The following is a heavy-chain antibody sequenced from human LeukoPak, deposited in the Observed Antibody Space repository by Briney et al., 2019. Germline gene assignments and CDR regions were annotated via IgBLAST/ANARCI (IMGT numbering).Heavy chain of an antibody. J-gene: IGHJ4*02. CDR1: GFTFGNYW. CDR3: PGGFGHNWSPFEN. V-gene: IGHV3-74*01. D-gene: IGHD1-1*01. CDR2: INGDGSDI. Sequence: PGGSLRLSCAASGFTFGNYWMHWVRQAPGKGLVWVSRINGDGSDISYADFVKGRFTISRDNAKNTLSLQMDSLTDDDTALYYCPGGFGHNWSPFENWGQGTLVAVSS.